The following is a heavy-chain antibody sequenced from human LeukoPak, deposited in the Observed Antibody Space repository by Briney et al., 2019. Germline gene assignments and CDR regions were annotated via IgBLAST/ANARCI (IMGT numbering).Heavy chain of an antibody. CDR2: ISSSGSTI. D-gene: IGHD3-10*01. J-gene: IGHJ4*02. Sequence: GGSLRLSCAASGFTFSSYEMNWVRQAPGKGLEWVSYISSSGSTIYYADSVKGRFTISRDNAKNSLYLQMTSLRAEDTAVYYCARAGSMVRGVMAFDYWGQGTLVTVSS. CDR1: GFTFSSYE. CDR3: ARAGSMVRGVMAFDY. V-gene: IGHV3-48*03.